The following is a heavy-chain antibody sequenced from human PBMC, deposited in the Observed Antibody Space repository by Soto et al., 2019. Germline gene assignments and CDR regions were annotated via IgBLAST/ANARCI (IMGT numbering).Heavy chain of an antibody. CDR2: IIPIFGTA. D-gene: IGHD3-10*01. CDR3: ARDWVVRSLFDI. CDR1: VGTFSSYA. V-gene: IGHV1-69*13. Sequence: SSVNVSRKACVGTFSSYAISWLRQAPGQGLEWMGWIIPIFGTASYAQKFQGRVTTTAEESTSTDYMEPSSLRAEDSAVYYCARDWVVRSLFDIWGQGTMVTVSS. J-gene: IGHJ3*02.